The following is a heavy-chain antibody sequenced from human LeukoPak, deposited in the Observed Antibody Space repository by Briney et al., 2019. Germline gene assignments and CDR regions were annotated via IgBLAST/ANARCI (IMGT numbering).Heavy chain of an antibody. CDR3: ARDADYYYYYMDV. CDR1: GFTFSSYW. Sequence: GGSLRLSCAASGFTFSSYWMSWVRQAPGKGLEWVANINQDGRGKYYVDSVKGRFTISRDNAKNSLYLQMNSLRAEDTAVYYCARDADYYYYYMDVWGKGTTVTVSS. V-gene: IGHV3-7*01. CDR2: INQDGRGK. J-gene: IGHJ6*03.